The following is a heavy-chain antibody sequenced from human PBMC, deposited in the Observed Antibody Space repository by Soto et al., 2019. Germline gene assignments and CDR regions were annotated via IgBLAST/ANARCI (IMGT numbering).Heavy chain of an antibody. D-gene: IGHD2-8*02. CDR3: ANQITTTGGLLRNDHYGMDV. Sequence: ASVKVSCKASGYSFTAFYIHWVRQAPGKGLDWVGLVDPEDGEVKYAANFQGRVSIMADTSVDTAYMQLNSLRSDDTADYYCANQITTTGGLLRNDHYGMDVCGQANTVTVYS. CDR2: VDPEDGEV. J-gene: IGHJ6*02. CDR1: GYSFTAFY. V-gene: IGHV1-69-2*01.